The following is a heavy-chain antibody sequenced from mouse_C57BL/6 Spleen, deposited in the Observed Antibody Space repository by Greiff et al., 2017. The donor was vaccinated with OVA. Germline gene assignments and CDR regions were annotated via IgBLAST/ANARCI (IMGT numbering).Heavy chain of an antibody. J-gene: IGHJ3*01. V-gene: IGHV1-15*01. Sequence: VKLVESGAELVRPGASVTLSCKASGYTFTDYEMHWVKQTPVHGLEWIGAIDPETGGTAYNQKFKGKAILTADKSSSTAYMELRSLTSEDSAVYYCTRMTKDWGQGTLVTVSA. CDR1: GYTFTDYE. D-gene: IGHD1-3*01. CDR3: TRMTKD. CDR2: IDPETGGT.